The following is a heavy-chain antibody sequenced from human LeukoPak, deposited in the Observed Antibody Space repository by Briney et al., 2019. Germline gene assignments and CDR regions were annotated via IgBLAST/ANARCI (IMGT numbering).Heavy chain of an antibody. D-gene: IGHD3-3*01. V-gene: IGHV3-21*01. Sequence: GGSLRLSCAASGFTFSSYSMNWVRQAPGKGLEWVSSISSSSSYIYYADSVKGRFTISRDNAKNSLYLQVNSLRAEDTAVYYCARVDFWSGYYRVLGTDYWGQGTLVTVSS. CDR2: ISSSSSYI. J-gene: IGHJ4*02. CDR1: GFTFSSYS. CDR3: ARVDFWSGYYRVLGTDY.